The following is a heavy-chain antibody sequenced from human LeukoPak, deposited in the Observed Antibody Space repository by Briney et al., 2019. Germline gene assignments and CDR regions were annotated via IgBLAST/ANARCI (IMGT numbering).Heavy chain of an antibody. CDR3: AREGDYTFDY. CDR1: GGSVSSGSYY. J-gene: IGHJ4*02. D-gene: IGHD4-17*01. Sequence: SETLSLTCSVSGGSVSSGSYYWSWIRQPPGKGLEWIGYSSYSGSTSYNPSLKSRVTISVDRSKNQFSLKLSSVTAADTAVYYCAREGDYTFDYWGQGTLVTVSS. CDR2: SSYSGST. V-gene: IGHV4-61*01.